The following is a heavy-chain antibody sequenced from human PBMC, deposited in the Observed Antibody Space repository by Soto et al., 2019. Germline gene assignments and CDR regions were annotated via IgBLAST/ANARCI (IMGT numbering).Heavy chain of an antibody. D-gene: IGHD3-10*01. V-gene: IGHV3-23*01. CDR1: GFTFSNYA. Sequence: GGSLRLSCAASGFTFSNYALSWVRQAPGKGLEWISAISTSGGNTYYADSVKGRFTISRDNSKNTLYLQMNGLRGEDTALYYCARNNLRFGELDYWGQGTLVTVSS. CDR2: ISTSGGNT. J-gene: IGHJ4*02. CDR3: ARNNLRFGELDY.